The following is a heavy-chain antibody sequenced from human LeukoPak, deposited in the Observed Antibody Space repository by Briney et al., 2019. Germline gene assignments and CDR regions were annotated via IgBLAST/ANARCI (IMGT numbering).Heavy chain of an antibody. CDR3: VRRAYGSGSYPADY. CDR1: GGSISSDSYY. V-gene: IGHV4-39*01. CDR2: IYYSGST. Sequence: PSETLSLTCTVSGGSISSDSYYWGWIRQPPGKGLEWIGSIYYSGSTYYNPSLQSRVTITVDTAKNQFSLKLTSVTAADTSMYYCVRRAYGSGSYPADYWGQGTLVTVSS. D-gene: IGHD3-10*01. J-gene: IGHJ4*02.